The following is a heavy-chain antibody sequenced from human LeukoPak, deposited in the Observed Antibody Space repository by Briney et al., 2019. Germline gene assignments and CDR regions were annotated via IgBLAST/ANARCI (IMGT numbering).Heavy chain of an antibody. V-gene: IGHV3-20*04. Sequence: GGSVRLLCAASGLTFDDYGMSWVRQAPGKGLEWVSWINWNGGSTGYADSVKGRFTLSRDNAKNSLYLQMNSLRAEDTAVYYCARTKVGRWELLGAGGDYWGQGALVTVSS. J-gene: IGHJ4*02. CDR3: ARTKVGRWELLGAGGDY. D-gene: IGHD1-26*01. CDR1: GLTFDDYG. CDR2: INWNGGST.